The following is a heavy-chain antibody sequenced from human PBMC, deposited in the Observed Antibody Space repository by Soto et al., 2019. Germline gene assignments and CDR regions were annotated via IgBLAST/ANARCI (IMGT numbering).Heavy chain of an antibody. Sequence: EVQLVQSGAEVKKPGESLRISCKGSGYSFTSYWISWVRQMPGKGLEWMGRIDPSDSYTNYSPSFQGHVTISADKSISTAYLQWSSLKASDTAMYYCARRQRVPAARYYYYGMDVWGQGTTVTVSS. CDR2: IDPSDSYT. D-gene: IGHD2-2*01. CDR3: ARRQRVPAARYYYYGMDV. J-gene: IGHJ6*02. CDR1: GYSFTSYW. V-gene: IGHV5-10-1*01.